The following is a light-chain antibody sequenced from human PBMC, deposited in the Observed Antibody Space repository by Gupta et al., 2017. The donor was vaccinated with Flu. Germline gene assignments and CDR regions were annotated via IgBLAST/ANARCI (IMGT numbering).Light chain of an antibody. J-gene: IGKJ2*03. CDR2: AAS. Sequence: DIQMTQSPSSLSASVGDRVTMTCRASQDISNYIAWFQQKPGKVPKSLIYAASNLQSGVPSKFSGSGSGTHFTLTINSLQPEDFATYYCQQDYVYPFSFGQGTKLEIK. CDR1: QDISNY. V-gene: IGKV1-16*02. CDR3: QQDYVYPFS.